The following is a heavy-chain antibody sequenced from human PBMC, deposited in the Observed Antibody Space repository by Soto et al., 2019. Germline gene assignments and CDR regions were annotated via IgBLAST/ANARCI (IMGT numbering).Heavy chain of an antibody. J-gene: IGHJ4*02. V-gene: IGHV3-23*01. D-gene: IGHD4-17*01. CDR3: AKGTAVTTGDMAY. Sequence: EVQLLESGGGLVQPGGSLRLSCAASGFTFSSFAMTWVRQAPGKGLEWVSSLTGSGDGTYYADSVKGRFTISRDNSKNTLYLQMNSLRADDTALYYCAKGTAVTTGDMAYWGQGTLVTVSS. CDR2: LTGSGDGT. CDR1: GFTFSSFA.